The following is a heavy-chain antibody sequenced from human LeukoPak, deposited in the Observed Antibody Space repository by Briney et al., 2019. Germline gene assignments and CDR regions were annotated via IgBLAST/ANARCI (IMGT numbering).Heavy chain of an antibody. D-gene: IGHD3-10*01. CDR2: IYYSGST. Sequence: PSETLSLTCTVSGGSISSYYWSWIRQPPGKGLEWIGYIYYSGSTNCNPSLKSRVTMSVDTSKKKFSLKLSSVTAADTAVYYCARDGVLWFGESGGYFDYWGQGTLVTVSS. CDR3: ARDGVLWFGESGGYFDY. V-gene: IGHV4-59*12. CDR1: GGSISSYY. J-gene: IGHJ4*02.